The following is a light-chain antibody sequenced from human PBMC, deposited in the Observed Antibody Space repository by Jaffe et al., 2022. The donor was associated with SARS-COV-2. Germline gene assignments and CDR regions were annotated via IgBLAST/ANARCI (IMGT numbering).Light chain of an antibody. CDR1: SSNIGARYD. V-gene: IGLV1-40*01. CDR2: GNN. CDR3: QSYDSSLSGSVI. Sequence: QSVLTQPPSVSGAPGQRVTISCTGSSSNIGARYDVHWYQQLPGTAPKLLIYGNNNRPSGVPDRFSGSKSGTSASLDITGLQAEDEADYYCQSYDSSLSGSVIFGGGTKLTVL. J-gene: IGLJ2*01.